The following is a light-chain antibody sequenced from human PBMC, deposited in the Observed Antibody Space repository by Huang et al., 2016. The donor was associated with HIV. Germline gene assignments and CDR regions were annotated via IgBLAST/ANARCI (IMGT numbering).Light chain of an antibody. CDR1: QSVSNK. V-gene: IGKV3D-15*01. CDR3: QQYSKWPLT. Sequence: EIVMTQSPVALSMSPGESATLSCRASQSVSNKLVWYYQAPGQAPKLLLYDTSTRATGLPGRFSASGSGTEFTLTISSLQSEDFAVYYCQQYSKWPLTFGGGTKVEIK. CDR2: DTS. J-gene: IGKJ4*01.